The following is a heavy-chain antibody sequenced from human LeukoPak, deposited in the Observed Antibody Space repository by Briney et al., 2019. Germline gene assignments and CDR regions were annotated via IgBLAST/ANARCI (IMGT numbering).Heavy chain of an antibody. D-gene: IGHD3-22*01. CDR3: AHFSYYYDSSGSRPFDY. J-gene: IGHJ4*02. CDR1: GFSLSTSGVG. V-gene: IGHV2-5*01. CDR2: IYWNDNK. Sequence: SGPTLVKPTQTLTLTCTFSGFSLSTSGVGVGWIRQPPGKAQEWLAFIYWNDNKRYSPSLKSRLTITKDTSKNQVVLTMTNMDPVDTATYYCAHFSYYYDSSGSRPFDYWGQGTLVTVSS.